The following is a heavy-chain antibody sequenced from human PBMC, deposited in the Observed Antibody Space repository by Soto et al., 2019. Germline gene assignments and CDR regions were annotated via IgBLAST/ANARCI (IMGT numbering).Heavy chain of an antibody. Sequence: GGSLRLSCAASGFTFSSYAMSWVRQAPGKGLEWVSAISGSGGSTYYADSVKGRFTISRDNSKNTLYLQMNSLRAEDTAVYYCAKAAPVPAPKYYYYYGMDVWGQGTTVTVSS. CDR2: ISGSGGST. CDR3: AKAAPVPAPKYYYYYGMDV. D-gene: IGHD2-2*01. J-gene: IGHJ6*02. CDR1: GFTFSSYA. V-gene: IGHV3-23*01.